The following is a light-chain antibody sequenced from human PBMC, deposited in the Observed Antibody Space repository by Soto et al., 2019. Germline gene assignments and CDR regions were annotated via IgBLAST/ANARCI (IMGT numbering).Light chain of an antibody. Sequence: QSALTQPPSASGSPGQSVTISCTGTSSDVGRYIYVSWYQQHPGKAPKLMIYEVNKRPSGVPDRFSGSKSGNTASLTVSGLQAEDEADYYCSSYAGSSNVLGTGTKLTVL. CDR2: EVN. J-gene: IGLJ1*01. CDR1: SSDVGRYIY. CDR3: SSYAGSSNV. V-gene: IGLV2-8*01.